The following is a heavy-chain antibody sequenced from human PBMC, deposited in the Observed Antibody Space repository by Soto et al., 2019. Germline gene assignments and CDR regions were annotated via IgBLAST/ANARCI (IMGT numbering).Heavy chain of an antibody. Sequence: QVQLVESGGGVVQPGRSLRLSCAASGFTFSSYAMHWVRQAPGKGLEWVAVISHDGSNKYSADSVEGRFTISRDNSKNTVYLQMNSLRAEDTAVYYCARANGWTYAFEFWGQGAMVTVSS. CDR1: GFTFSSYA. CDR3: ARANGWTYAFEF. V-gene: IGHV3-30-3*01. D-gene: IGHD6-19*01. J-gene: IGHJ3*01. CDR2: ISHDGSNK.